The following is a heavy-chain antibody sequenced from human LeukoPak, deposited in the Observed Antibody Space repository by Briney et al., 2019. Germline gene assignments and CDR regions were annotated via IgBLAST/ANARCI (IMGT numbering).Heavy chain of an antibody. J-gene: IGHJ4*02. Sequence: SETLSLTCAVSGGSFSSYYWSWIRQPPGKGLEWIGEINHSGSTNYNPSPKSGVTISVDTSKNQFSLKLSSVTAADTAVYYCARGAPPHYYCSSNICYTRGIDYWGQGSLVTVSS. V-gene: IGHV4-34*01. CDR3: ARGAPPHYYCSSNICYTRGIDY. CDR2: INHSGST. CDR1: GGSFSSYY. D-gene: IGHD2-2*02.